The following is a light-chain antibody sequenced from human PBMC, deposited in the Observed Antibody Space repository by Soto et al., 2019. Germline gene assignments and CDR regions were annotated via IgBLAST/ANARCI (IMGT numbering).Light chain of an antibody. CDR3: SSFTTSTSYV. CDR2: DVG. CDR1: SSDVGAYDY. Sequence: QSALTQPASVSGSPGQSITISCTGTSSDVGAYDYVSWYQQHPGEVPKLMIFDVGDRPSGVSNRFSGSKSGNTASLTISGLQAEDEADYYCSSFTTSTSYVFGTGTKVTVL. V-gene: IGLV2-14*03. J-gene: IGLJ1*01.